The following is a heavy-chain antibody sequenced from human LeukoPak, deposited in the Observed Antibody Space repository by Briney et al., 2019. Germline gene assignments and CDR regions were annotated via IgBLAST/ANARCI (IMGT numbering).Heavy chain of an antibody. J-gene: IGHJ4*02. CDR3: ARDESTGSG. V-gene: IGHV4-34*01. CDR1: GGSFSGYY. Sequence: PSETLSLTCTVSGGSFSGYYWSWIRQPPGKGLEWIGEINHSGNTNYNPSLKSRVTMSVDTSRNQLSLKLTSVTAADTAVYYCARDESTGSGWGQGTLVTVSS. D-gene: IGHD3-10*01. CDR2: INHSGNT.